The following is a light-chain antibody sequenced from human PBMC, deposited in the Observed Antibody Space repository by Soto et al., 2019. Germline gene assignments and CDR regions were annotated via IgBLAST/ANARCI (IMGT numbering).Light chain of an antibody. CDR1: RSNIGEKY. V-gene: IGLV1-51*01. Sequence: QSVLTQPPSVSAAPGQKVTISCSGSRSNIGEKYVSWYQQFPGKAPKLLIYDNDKRPSEIPDRFSGSKSCTSATLAITGLQTGDEADYYCGTWDVSLSTGVFGGGTKLTVL. CDR3: GTWDVSLSTGV. J-gene: IGLJ2*01. CDR2: DND.